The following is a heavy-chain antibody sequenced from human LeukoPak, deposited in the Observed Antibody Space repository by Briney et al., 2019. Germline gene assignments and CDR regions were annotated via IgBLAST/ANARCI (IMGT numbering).Heavy chain of an antibody. V-gene: IGHV4-38-2*02. CDR2: IYHSGST. CDR3: ATYSSSWSYYMDV. Sequence: SETLSLTCTVSGYSISSGYYWGWIRQPPGKGLEWIGSIYHSGSTYYNPSLKSRVTISVDTSKNQFSLKLSSVTAADTAVYYCATYSSSWSYYMDVWGKGTTVTVSS. J-gene: IGHJ6*03. D-gene: IGHD6-13*01. CDR1: GYSISSGYY.